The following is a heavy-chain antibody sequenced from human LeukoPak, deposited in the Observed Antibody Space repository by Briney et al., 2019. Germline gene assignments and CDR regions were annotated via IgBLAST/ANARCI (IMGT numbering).Heavy chain of an antibody. CDR1: GFTFSSYA. J-gene: IGHJ6*04. CDR3: AELGITMIGGV. V-gene: IGHV3-9*01. D-gene: IGHD3-10*02. CDR2: ISWNSGTI. Sequence: PGESLRLSCAASGFTFSSYAMYWVRQAPGKGLEWVSGISWNSGTINYADSVKGRFTISRDNAKNSLYLQMNSLRAEDTAVYYCAELGITMIGGVWGKGTTVTISS.